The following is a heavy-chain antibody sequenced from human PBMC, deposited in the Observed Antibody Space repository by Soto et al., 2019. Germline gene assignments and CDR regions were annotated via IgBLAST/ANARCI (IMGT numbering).Heavy chain of an antibody. J-gene: IGHJ5*02. D-gene: IGHD2-2*01. V-gene: IGHV1-69*13. CDR2: IIPIFGTA. CDR3: AREKVPAAKGPNWFDP. Sequence: SVKVSCKASGGTFSSYAISWVRQAPGQGLEWMGGIIPIFGTANYAQKFQGRVTITADESTSTAYMELSSLRSEDTAVYYCAREKVPAAKGPNWFDPWGQGTLVTV. CDR1: GGTFSSYA.